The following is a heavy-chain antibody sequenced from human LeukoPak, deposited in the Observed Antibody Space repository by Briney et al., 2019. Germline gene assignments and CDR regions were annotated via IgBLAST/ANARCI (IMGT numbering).Heavy chain of an antibody. V-gene: IGHV3-21*01. CDR3: AREENYKVDY. J-gene: IGHJ4*02. CDR2: ISSSSGYI. CDR1: GFTFSNYS. D-gene: IGHD1-7*01. Sequence: GGSLRLSCAASGFTFSNYSMNWVRQAPGKGLEWVSSISSSSGYIYYADSVKGRFTISRDNAKKSLYLQMNSLRAEDTAVYYCAREENYKVDYWGQGTLVTVSS.